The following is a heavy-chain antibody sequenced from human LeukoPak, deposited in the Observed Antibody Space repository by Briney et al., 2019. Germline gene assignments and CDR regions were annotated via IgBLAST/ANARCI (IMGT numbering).Heavy chain of an antibody. CDR2: ISDSGSN. D-gene: IGHD3-10*01. V-gene: IGHV4-59*08. CDR3: ARHATGSYSVPWLDP. Sequence: PSETLSLTCTVSGGSISSHYWNWIRQPPGKGLEWIGYISDSGSNVYNPSLKSRVTILGDTSKNQLSLKLSSVTAADTAVYYCARHATGSYSVPWLDPWGQGTLVTVSS. CDR1: GGSISSHY. J-gene: IGHJ5*02.